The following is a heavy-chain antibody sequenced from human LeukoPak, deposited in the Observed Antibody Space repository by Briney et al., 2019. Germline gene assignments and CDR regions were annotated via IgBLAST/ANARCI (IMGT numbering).Heavy chain of an antibody. V-gene: IGHV4-39*01. D-gene: IGHD6-19*01. Sequence: PSETLSLTCTVSGGSISSSSYYWGWIRQPPGKGLEWIGSIYYSGSTYYNPSLKSRVTLSVDTSKNQFSLKLSSVTAADTAVYYCARLSSGWSRWGQGTLVTVSS. CDR2: IYYSGST. CDR1: GGSISSSSYY. CDR3: ARLSSGWSR. J-gene: IGHJ4*02.